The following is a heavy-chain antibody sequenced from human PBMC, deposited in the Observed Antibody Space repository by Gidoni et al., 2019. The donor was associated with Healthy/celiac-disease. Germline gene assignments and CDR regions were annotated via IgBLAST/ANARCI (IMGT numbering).Heavy chain of an antibody. D-gene: IGHD3-22*01. CDR3: TTDTTHYYDSSGYYVAVDY. V-gene: IGHV3-15*01. CDR1: GFTFSNAW. Sequence: EVQLVESGGGLVKPGGSLRLSCAASGFTFSNAWMSWFRQAPGKGLEWVGRIKSKTDGGTTDYAAPVKGRFTISRDDSKNTLYLQMNSLKTEDTAVYYCTTDTTHYYDSSGYYVAVDYWGQGTLVTVSS. CDR2: IKSKTDGGTT. J-gene: IGHJ4*02.